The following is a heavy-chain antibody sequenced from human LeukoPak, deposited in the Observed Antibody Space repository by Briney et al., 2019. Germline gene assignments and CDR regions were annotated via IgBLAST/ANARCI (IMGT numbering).Heavy chain of an antibody. V-gene: IGHV3-30*02. CDR2: IRYDGSNK. J-gene: IGHJ4*02. CDR1: GFTFSSYG. D-gene: IGHD5-18*01. CDR3: AKEDTAMGNFDY. Sequence: PGGSLRLSCAASGFTFSSYGMHWVRQAPGKGLEWVAFIRYDGSNKYYADSVKGRFAISRDNSKNTLYLQMNSLRAEDTAVYYCAKEDTAMGNFDYWGQGTLVTVSS.